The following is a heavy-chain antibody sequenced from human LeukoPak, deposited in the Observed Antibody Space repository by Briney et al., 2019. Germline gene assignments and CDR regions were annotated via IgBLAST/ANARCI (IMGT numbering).Heavy chain of an antibody. D-gene: IGHD3-16*01. J-gene: IGHJ4*02. CDR3: AYGKYYFDY. Sequence: GESLKISCKGSGYRFTSNWIARVRQMPGKGLEWMGIIYPGDSDTRYCPSFQGQVTISADKSISTAYLQWSSLRASDTAIYFCAYGKYYFDYWGQGTLVTVSS. CDR1: GYRFTSNW. V-gene: IGHV5-51*01. CDR2: IYPGDSDT.